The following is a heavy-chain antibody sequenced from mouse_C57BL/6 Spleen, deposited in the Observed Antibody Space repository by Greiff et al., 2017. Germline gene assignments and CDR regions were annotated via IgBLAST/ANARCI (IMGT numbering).Heavy chain of an antibody. D-gene: IGHD1-1*01. CDR1: GYTFTSYW. CDR3: ARGGLLRSYFGY. V-gene: IGHV1-64*01. J-gene: IGHJ2*01. CDR2: IHPNSGST. Sequence: QVQLQQPGAELVKPGASVKLSCKASGYTFTSYWMHWVKQRPGQGLEWIGMIHPNSGSTNYNEKFKSKATLTVDKSSSTAYMQLSSLTSEDSAVYYCARGGLLRSYFGYWGQGTTLTVSS.